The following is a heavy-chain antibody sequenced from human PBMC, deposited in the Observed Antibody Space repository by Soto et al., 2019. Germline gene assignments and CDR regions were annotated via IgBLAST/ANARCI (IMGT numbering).Heavy chain of an antibody. CDR1: GGSINSGGYC. CDR3: SRGILV. CDR2: ISYGGST. D-gene: IGHD5-18*01. Sequence: QVQLQESGPGLVKPSQTLSLTCTVSGGSINSGGYCWSWIRQHPGKGLDWIGCISYGGSTSYNPSPKSRVTISVDTSKNQSSLKLTSVTAADTAVYYCSRGILVWGQGALITVSS. V-gene: IGHV4-31*03. J-gene: IGHJ4*02.